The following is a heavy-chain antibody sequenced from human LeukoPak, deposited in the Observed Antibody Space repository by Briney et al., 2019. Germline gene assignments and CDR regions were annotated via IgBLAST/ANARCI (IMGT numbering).Heavy chain of an antibody. CDR2: INHSGST. Sequence: SETLSLTCAVYVGSFCGYYWSWIRQPPWKGLEWIGEINHSGSTNYNPSLKSRVTISVDTSKNQFSLKLSSVTAADTAVYYCARASVAAAGIDYWGQGTLVTVSS. J-gene: IGHJ4*02. CDR1: VGSFCGYY. D-gene: IGHD6-13*01. V-gene: IGHV4-34*01. CDR3: ARASVAAAGIDY.